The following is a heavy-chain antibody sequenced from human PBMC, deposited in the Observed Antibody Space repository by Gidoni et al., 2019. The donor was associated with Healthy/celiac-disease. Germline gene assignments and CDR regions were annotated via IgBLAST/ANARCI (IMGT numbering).Heavy chain of an antibody. V-gene: IGHV3-15*01. CDR1: GFACRTAW. CDR3: TTVHSSGYYRDSAFDI. D-gene: IGHD3-22*01. J-gene: IGHJ3*02. CDR2: IKRKTDGGTT. Sequence: EVQLVESGGGLVKPGGSLKLSCAAYGFACRTAWLSWVRQAPGKGLEWVGRIKRKTDGGTTEYAAPVKGRFTISRDDSKNTLYLQMNSLKTEETAVYYCTTVHSSGYYRDSAFDIWGQGTMVTVSS.